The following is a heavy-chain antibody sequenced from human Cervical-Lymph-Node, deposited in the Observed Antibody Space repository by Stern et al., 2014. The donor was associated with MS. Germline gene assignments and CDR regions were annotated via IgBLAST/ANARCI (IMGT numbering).Heavy chain of an antibody. Sequence: QVQLQESGPGLVKPSQTLSLTCSVSGGSISSGSYYWGWIRQPAGRGLEWIGRIYTSGDTNYNPSLKSRVPISVDPSKTQLSLKMRSVTAADTAVYYCARSIWNDIYHYYSMDVWGQGTTVTVSS. CDR1: GGSISSGSYY. J-gene: IGHJ6*02. CDR2: IYTSGDT. V-gene: IGHV4-61*02. CDR3: ARSIWNDIYHYYSMDV. D-gene: IGHD1-1*01.